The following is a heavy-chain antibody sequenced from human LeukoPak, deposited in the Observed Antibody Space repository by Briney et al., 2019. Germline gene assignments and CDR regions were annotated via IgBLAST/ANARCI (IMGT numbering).Heavy chain of an antibody. CDR1: GGSFSSRPYY. D-gene: IGHD2-2*01. Sequence: SGTLSLTCTVSGGSFSSRPYYWSWIRQPAGKGLEWIGRIYTSGDTDYNPSLKSRVTISVDTSKNQFSLKLSSVTAADTAVYYCARIYQLLVGDYWGQGTLVTVSS. J-gene: IGHJ4*02. CDR3: ARIYQLLVGDY. V-gene: IGHV4-61*02. CDR2: IYTSGDT.